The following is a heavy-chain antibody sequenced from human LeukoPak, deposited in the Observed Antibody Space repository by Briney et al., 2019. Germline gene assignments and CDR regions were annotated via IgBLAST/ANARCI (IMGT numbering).Heavy chain of an antibody. CDR1: GYTLSDYY. Sequence: ASVKVSCEASGYTLSDYYIYWVPHAPGQGLEWLGWLNPHSGGTNYAQKFQGRVTLTRDTSISTAYMELTTLTSGDTAIYYCARGHRIINGLDVWGQGTTVIVSS. V-gene: IGHV1-2*02. CDR2: LNPHSGGT. CDR3: ARGHRIINGLDV. J-gene: IGHJ6*02.